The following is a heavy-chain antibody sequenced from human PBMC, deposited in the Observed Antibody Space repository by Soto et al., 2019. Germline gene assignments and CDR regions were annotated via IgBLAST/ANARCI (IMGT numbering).Heavy chain of an antibody. V-gene: IGHV1-69*13. J-gene: IGHJ6*02. CDR3: ARGAIRGYGMDV. Sequence: ASVKVSCKASGGTFSSYAISWVRQAPGQGLEWMGGIIPIFGTANYAQKFQGRVTITADESASTAYMELSSLRSEDTAVYYCARGAIRGYGMDVWGQGTTVTVSS. D-gene: IGHD2-2*02. CDR2: IIPIFGTA. CDR1: GGTFSSYA.